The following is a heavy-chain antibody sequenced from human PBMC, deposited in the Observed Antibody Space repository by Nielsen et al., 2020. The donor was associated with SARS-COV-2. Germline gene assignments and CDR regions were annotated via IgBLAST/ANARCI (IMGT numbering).Heavy chain of an antibody. CDR2: ISGGDDST. J-gene: IGHJ4*02. Sequence: GESLKISCAASGFTFNNYHMSWVRQAPEKGLEWVSSISGGDDSTYYADSVKGRFTISRDNSKNTLYLQMNSLRAEDTAVYYCAKARAGRYPQSRILDNWAQGTLVTVSA. CDR3: AKARAGRYPQSRILDN. V-gene: IGHV3-23*01. CDR1: GFTFNNYH. D-gene: IGHD2-21*01.